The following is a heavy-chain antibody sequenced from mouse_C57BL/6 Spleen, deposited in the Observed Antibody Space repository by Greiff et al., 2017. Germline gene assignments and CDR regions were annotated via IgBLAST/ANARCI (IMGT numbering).Heavy chain of an antibody. D-gene: IGHD1-1*01. CDR1: GYTFTDYE. J-gene: IGHJ4*01. Sequence: QVQLQQPGAELVRPGASVTLSCKASGYTFTDYEMHWVKQTPVHGLEWIGAIDPETGGTAYNQKFKGKAILTVDKSSSTAYMELRSLTSEDSAVYYCTKWDYYGSSYAMDYWGQGTSVTVSS. CDR3: TKWDYYGSSYAMDY. CDR2: IDPETGGT. V-gene: IGHV1-15*01.